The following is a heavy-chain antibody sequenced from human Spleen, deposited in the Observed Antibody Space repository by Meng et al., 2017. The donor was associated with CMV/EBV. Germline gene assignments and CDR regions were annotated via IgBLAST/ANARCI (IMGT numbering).Heavy chain of an antibody. D-gene: IGHD6-6*01. CDR3: AKWYSSSGFFDY. J-gene: IGHJ4*02. CDR1: GFTFSSYA. CDR2: IYNDGSSA. Sequence: GESLKISCAASGFTFSSYAMNWVRQAPGKGLEWVSLIYNDGSSAYYTDSVKGRFTISRDNSKNTLYLQMNSLRAEDTAVYYCAKWYSSSGFFDYWGQGTLVTVSS. V-gene: IGHV3-23*03.